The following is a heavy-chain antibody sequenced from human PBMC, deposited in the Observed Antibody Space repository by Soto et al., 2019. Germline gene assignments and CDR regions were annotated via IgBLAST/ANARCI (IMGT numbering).Heavy chain of an antibody. V-gene: IGHV4-30-2*01. D-gene: IGHD3-10*01. CDR2: INHLETT. Sequence: QLQLHMSGSGLVKPSQTLSLTCTVSGASITYGAYSWSWIRQTPGQGLGWIGYINHLETTFYNPSIERSHTLSIDSTKNQFSLTLKSMSAADRAVYFCARGGGFDSFDYWGQGILVTVSS. CDR3: ARGGGFDSFDY. CDR1: GASITYGAYS. J-gene: IGHJ4*02.